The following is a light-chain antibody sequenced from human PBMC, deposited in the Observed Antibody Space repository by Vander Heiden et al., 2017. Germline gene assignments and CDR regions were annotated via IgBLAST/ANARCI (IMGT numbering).Light chain of an antibody. CDR3: QQFGESPYT. Sequence: VFSHSPAPLSFSPAQPVPLSCIATQSVSRNYFAWYHQKPGQPPRLLIYGASNRATGIPDRFSGSGSGTDFTLAINRLEPEDFAVYYCQQFGESPYTFGQGTKLEIK. V-gene: IGKV3-20*01. CDR2: GAS. CDR1: QSVSRNY. J-gene: IGKJ2*01.